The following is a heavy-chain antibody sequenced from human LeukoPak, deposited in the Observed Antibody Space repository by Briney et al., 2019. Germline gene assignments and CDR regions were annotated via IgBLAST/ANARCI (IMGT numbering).Heavy chain of an antibody. Sequence: PSETLSLTCAVYGGSFSGYYWSWIRQPPGKGLEWIGEINHSGSTNYNPSLKSRVTISVDTSKNQFSLKLSSVTAADTAGYYCARGTRWLQPRFDYWGQGTLVTVSS. V-gene: IGHV4-34*01. CDR3: ARGTRWLQPRFDY. CDR2: INHSGST. J-gene: IGHJ4*02. D-gene: IGHD5-24*01. CDR1: GGSFSGYY.